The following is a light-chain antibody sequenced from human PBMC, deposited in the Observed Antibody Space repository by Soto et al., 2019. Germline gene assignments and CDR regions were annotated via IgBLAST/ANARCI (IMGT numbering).Light chain of an antibody. CDR2: AAS. Sequence: AIQMTQSPSSLSASVGDRVTITCQASQAIRNDLGWYQQKPGKAPKLLIYAASNLQSGVPSRFSATGSGIDFTLTISSLQPEDFATYYCLQDYDFPWTFGQGTKVEIK. J-gene: IGKJ1*01. CDR3: LQDYDFPWT. V-gene: IGKV1-6*01. CDR1: QAIRND.